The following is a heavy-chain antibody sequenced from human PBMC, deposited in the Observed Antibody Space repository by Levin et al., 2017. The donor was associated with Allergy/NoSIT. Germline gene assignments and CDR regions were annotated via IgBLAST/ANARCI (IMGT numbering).Heavy chain of an antibody. CDR2: IRSKANSYGT. D-gene: IGHD6-13*01. CDR3: STRLGDTAAAIDY. CDR1: GFTFSGSA. J-gene: IGHJ4*02. V-gene: IGHV3-73*01. Sequence: GGSLRLSCAASGFTFSGSAMYWVRQASGKGLEWVGRIRSKANSYGTAYAASVKGRFTISRDDSKNTAYLQMNSLKTEDTAVYYCSTRLGDTAAAIDYWGQGTLVTVSS.